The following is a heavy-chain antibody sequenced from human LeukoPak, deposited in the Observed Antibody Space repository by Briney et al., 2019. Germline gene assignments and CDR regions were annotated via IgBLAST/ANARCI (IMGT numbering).Heavy chain of an antibody. CDR2: INTDGSTT. Sequence: PGGSLRLSCVASGFTFSNYWMYWVRQAPGEGLVWVSRINTDGSTTSYADSVKGRFTISRDNAKNTLYLQMNSLRAEDTAVYYCARDSGTYYYYYMDVWGKGTTVTVSS. CDR1: GFTFSNYW. V-gene: IGHV3-74*01. CDR3: ARDSGTYYYYYMDV. D-gene: IGHD1-26*01. J-gene: IGHJ6*03.